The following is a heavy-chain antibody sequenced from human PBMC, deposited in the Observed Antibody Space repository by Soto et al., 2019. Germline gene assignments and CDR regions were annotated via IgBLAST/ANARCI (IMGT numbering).Heavy chain of an antibody. D-gene: IGHD2-2*02. CDR1: GGSISSGDYY. V-gene: IGHV4-30-4*01. CDR3: AREYCSSTSCYMPGGWFDP. CDR2: IYYSGST. J-gene: IGHJ5*02. Sequence: QVQLQESGPGLVKPSQTLSLTCTVSGGSISSGDYYWSWIRQPPGKGLEWIGYIYYSGSTYYNPSRKSRVTISVDTSKNQFSLKLSSVTAADTAVYYCAREYCSSTSCYMPGGWFDPWGQGTLVTVSS.